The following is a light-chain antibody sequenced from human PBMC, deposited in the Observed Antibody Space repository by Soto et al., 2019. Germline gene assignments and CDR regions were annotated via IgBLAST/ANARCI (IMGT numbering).Light chain of an antibody. Sequence: DIQLTQSPSFLSASLGDRFPITCLASQGIRSYLAWYQQKPGRAPKLLMYIASTLQTGVPSRFSGSGSGTEFTLTITSLQPEDFATYYCQQVNSYPITFGQGTRLEIK. CDR2: IAS. V-gene: IGKV1-9*01. CDR3: QQVNSYPIT. J-gene: IGKJ5*01. CDR1: QGIRSY.